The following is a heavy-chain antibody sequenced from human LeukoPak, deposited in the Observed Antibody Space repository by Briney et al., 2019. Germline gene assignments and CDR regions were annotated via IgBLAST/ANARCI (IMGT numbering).Heavy chain of an antibody. Sequence: GGSLRLSCAASGFTFSSYAMSWVRQAPGKGLEWVSAITGSGGSTYYADSVKGRFTISRDNSKNTLYLQMNSLRAEDTAVYYCARGPLWFGEHLLPPHYYGMDVWGQGTTVTVSS. D-gene: IGHD3-10*01. CDR3: ARGPLWFGEHLLPPHYYGMDV. J-gene: IGHJ6*02. CDR1: GFTFSSYA. V-gene: IGHV3-23*01. CDR2: ITGSGGST.